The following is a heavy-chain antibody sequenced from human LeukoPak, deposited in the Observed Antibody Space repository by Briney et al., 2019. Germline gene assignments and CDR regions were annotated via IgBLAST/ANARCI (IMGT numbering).Heavy chain of an antibody. CDR3: AKSGGYCTDGICYHFDY. CDR1: GFDFNTFG. CDR2: ISSDGSKQ. Sequence: PGGSLRLSCAASGFDFNTFGIHWVRQTPGKGLEWVAVISSDGSKQYYGDSVKGRFTISRDNSKNMLYLQINCLRPEDTAVYYCAKSGGYCTDGICYHFDYWGQGTLVTVSS. J-gene: IGHJ4*02. D-gene: IGHD2-8*01. V-gene: IGHV3-30*18.